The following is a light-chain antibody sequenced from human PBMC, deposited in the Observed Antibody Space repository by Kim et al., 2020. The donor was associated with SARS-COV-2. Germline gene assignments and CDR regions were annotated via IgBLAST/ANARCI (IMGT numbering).Light chain of an antibody. CDR1: QSVSINY. V-gene: IGKV3-20*01. J-gene: IGKJ4*02. Sequence: SPGERATLSCRASQSVSINYLAWYQLKRGQAPRLLIYSAFTRATGIPDRFSGSGSGTDFTLTISRLEPEDFAVYVCQQYGSSPLTFGEGTKVDIK. CDR3: QQYGSSPLT. CDR2: SAF.